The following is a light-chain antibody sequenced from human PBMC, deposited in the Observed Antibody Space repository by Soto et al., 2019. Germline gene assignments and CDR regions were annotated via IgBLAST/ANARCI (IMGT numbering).Light chain of an antibody. Sequence: ETVMTQSPATLSVSPGERATLSCRASQSVSSNLAWYQQTLGQAPRLLIFAASTRATGIPARFSGSGSGTEFTLTISGLQSEDFAVYYCQQYNDWPRTFGQGTNLQIK. CDR1: QSVSSN. V-gene: IGKV3-15*01. J-gene: IGKJ2*01. CDR2: AAS. CDR3: QQYNDWPRT.